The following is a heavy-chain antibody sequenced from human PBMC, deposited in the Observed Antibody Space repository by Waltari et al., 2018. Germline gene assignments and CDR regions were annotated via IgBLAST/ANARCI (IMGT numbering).Heavy chain of an antibody. Sequence: QVQLQESGPGLVKPSQTLSLTCTVSGGSISSGGYSWSWIRQHPGKGLEWIGYIYHSGSTYYNPSLKSRVTISVDRSKNQFSLKLSSVTAADTAVYYCARGYHGYEDAFDIWGQGTMVTVSS. J-gene: IGHJ3*02. CDR1: GGSISSGGYS. CDR3: ARGYHGYEDAFDI. V-gene: IGHV4-30-2*01. CDR2: IYHSGST. D-gene: IGHD6-13*01.